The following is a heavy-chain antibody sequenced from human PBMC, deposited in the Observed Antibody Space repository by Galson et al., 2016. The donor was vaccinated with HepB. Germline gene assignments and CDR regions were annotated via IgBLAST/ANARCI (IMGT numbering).Heavy chain of an antibody. J-gene: IGHJ4*02. V-gene: IGHV3-21*01. CDR1: GFTFRSYV. D-gene: IGHD2-15*01. CDR2: TSSGSSYI. Sequence: SLRLSCAASGFTFRSYVMNWVRQAPGKGLEWVSSTSSGSSYIYYADSVKGRFTISRDNAKNSLHLQMNSLRAEDTAVYYLARNRLGWSRLEAIDSWGQGTLVTVSS. CDR3: ARNRLGWSRLEAIDS.